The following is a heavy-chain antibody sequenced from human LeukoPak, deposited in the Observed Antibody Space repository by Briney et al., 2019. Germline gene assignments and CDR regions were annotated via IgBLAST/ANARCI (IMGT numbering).Heavy chain of an antibody. CDR3: ARVHVGRTYYYGSGSYYHQYYFDY. CDR2: IYYSGST. Sequence: SETLSLTCTVSGGSISSGDYYWSWIRQPPGKGLEWIGYIYYSGSTYYNPSLKSRVTISVDTSKNQFSLKLSSVTAADTAVYYCARVHVGRTYYYGSGSYYHQYYFDYWGQGTLVTVSS. CDR1: GGSISSGDYY. J-gene: IGHJ4*02. D-gene: IGHD3-10*01. V-gene: IGHV4-30-4*01.